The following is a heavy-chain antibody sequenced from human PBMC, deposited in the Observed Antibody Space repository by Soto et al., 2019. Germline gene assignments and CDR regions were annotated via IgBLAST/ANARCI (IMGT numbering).Heavy chain of an antibody. V-gene: IGHV4-59*08. J-gene: IGHJ4*02. CDR3: ARRYGSAIDY. Sequence: PSETLSLTCAVHGGSFSGWYWSWIRQPPGKGLEWIGYIYYSGSTNCNPSLKSRVTISVDTSKNQFSLKLSSVTAADTAVYYCARRYGSAIDYWGQGTLVTVS. CDR2: IYYSGST. D-gene: IGHD1-26*01. CDR1: GGSFSGWY.